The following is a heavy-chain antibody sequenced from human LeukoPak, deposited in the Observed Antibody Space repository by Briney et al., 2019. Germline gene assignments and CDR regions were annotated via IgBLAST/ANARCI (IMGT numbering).Heavy chain of an antibody. V-gene: IGHV4-39*07. CDR3: ARSGGRYYYGSGSYYPFDY. CDR1: GGSISSSSYY. CDR2: IYYSGST. D-gene: IGHD3-10*01. Sequence: SETLSLTCTVSGGSISSSSYYWGWIRQPPGKGLEWIGSIYYSGSTYYNPSLKSRVTISVDTSKNQFSLKLSSVTAADTAVYYCARSGGRYYYGSGSYYPFDYWGQGTLVTVSS. J-gene: IGHJ4*02.